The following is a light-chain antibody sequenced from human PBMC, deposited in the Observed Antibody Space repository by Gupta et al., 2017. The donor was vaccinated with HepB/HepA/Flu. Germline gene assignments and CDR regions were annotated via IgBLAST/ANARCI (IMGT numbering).Light chain of an antibody. Sequence: TQPLLSLPVTPEKPASHSCRSSHSPFLRPGYTELNWYLQKPGKPPRLLIYLVSNREPGVPDRFSGSGSGTHFMFTIRRMHPEDFGVYCCQQSTNYPLTFGEGTKVEIK. CDR1: HSPFLRPGYTE. CDR3: QQSTNYPLT. CDR2: LVS. J-gene: IGKJ2*01. V-gene: IGKV2D-29*01.